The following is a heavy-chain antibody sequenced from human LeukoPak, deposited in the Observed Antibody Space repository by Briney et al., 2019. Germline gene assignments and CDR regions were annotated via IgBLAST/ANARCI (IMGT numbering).Heavy chain of an antibody. D-gene: IGHD1-26*01. J-gene: IGHJ3*01. CDR1: GYSFTSYC. CDR2: IYPGDSGP. CDR3: GMSGDRVPLQDDVFDV. Sequence: GESLKTSSKVSGYSFTSYCIGWVRQMPGKGQEWMGIIYPGDSGPTYSPSFQGQVTISVDKSINTAYLQWSSLQSSYTVMYYCGMSGDRVPLQDDVFDVWGQGTMVTVST. V-gene: IGHV5-51*01.